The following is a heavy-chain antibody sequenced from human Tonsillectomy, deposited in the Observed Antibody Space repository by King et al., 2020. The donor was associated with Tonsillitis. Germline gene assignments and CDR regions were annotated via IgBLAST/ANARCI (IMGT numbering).Heavy chain of an antibody. CDR2: INWNGYSA. J-gene: IGHJ3*02. Sequence: VQLVESGGGVVRPGGSLRLSCAASGFTFDDYGMSWVRQAPGKGLEWDSGINWNGYSASYADSVKGRFTISRDNAKNSLFLQMKSLRAEDTALYHCARGGAFYYDSESADAFDIWGQGIMVTVSS. D-gene: IGHD3-22*01. V-gene: IGHV3-20*01. CDR1: GFTFDDYG. CDR3: ARGGAFYYDSESADAFDI.